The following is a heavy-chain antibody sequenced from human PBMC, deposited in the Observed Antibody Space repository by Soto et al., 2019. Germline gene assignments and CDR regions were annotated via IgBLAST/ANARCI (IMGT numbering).Heavy chain of an antibody. CDR3: AREDDDYDILTGRWFDP. CDR2: IIPIFGTA. CDR1: GGTFSSYA. Sequence: SVKVSCKASGGTFSSYAISWVRQAPGQGLEWMGGIIPIFGTANYAQKFQGRVTITADESTSTAYMELSSLRSEDTAVYYCAREDDDYDILTGRWFDPWGQGTLVTVSS. V-gene: IGHV1-69*13. J-gene: IGHJ5*02. D-gene: IGHD3-9*01.